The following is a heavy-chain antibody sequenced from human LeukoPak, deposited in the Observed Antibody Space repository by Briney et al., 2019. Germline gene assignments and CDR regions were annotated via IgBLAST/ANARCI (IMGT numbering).Heavy chain of an antibody. CDR3: ARGQVYTFECQTPYNWFDP. CDR2: IWYGGSNK. Sequence: GRSVRLSCAASGFTFSSYGMQWVRQAPGKGLECVAVIWYGGSNKYYADSVKGRFTISRDNSKNTLYMQMHSLRAEDTAVYYCARGQVYTFECQTPYNWFDPWGQGTLVTVSS. J-gene: IGHJ5*02. V-gene: IGHV3-33*01. D-gene: IGHD3-3*01. CDR1: GFTFSSYG.